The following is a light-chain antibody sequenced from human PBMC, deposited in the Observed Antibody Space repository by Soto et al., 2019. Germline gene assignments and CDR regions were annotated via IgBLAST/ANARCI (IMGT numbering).Light chain of an antibody. CDR3: SSYTSSSTLRHV. V-gene: IGLV2-14*01. CDR2: DVS. CDR1: SSDVGGYNY. Sequence: QSLLTQPSSVSGSPGQWITISCTGTSSDVGGYNYVSWYQQHPGKAPKLMIYDVSNRPSGVSNRFSGSKSGNTASLTISGLQAEDEADYYCSSYTSSSTLRHVFGTGTKVTVL. J-gene: IGLJ1*01.